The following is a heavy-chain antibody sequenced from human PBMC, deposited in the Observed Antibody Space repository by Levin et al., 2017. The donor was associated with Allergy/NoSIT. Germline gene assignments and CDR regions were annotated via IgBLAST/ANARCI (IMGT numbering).Heavy chain of an antibody. V-gene: IGHV1-69*13. Sequence: SVKVSCKASGGTFSSYAISWVRQAPGQGLEWMGGIIPIFGTANYAQKFQGRVTITADESTSTAYMELSSLRSEDTAVYYCARGDYDFWSGSYYYYYGMDVWGQGTTVTVSS. CDR2: IIPIFGTA. J-gene: IGHJ6*02. CDR3: ARGDYDFWSGSYYYYYGMDV. D-gene: IGHD3-3*01. CDR1: GGTFSSYA.